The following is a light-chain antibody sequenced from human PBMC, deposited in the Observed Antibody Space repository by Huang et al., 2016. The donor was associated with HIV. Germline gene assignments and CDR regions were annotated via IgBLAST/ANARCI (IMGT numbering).Light chain of an antibody. V-gene: IGKV1-39*01. CDR2: SAS. CDR3: QQSYSALSS. J-gene: IGKJ5*01. Sequence: IQMTQSPTSLSASVGDRVSIVCWASQSRTTYLNWYQQKPGKAPKLLSSSASTLHSGVPSRYSGSGSGTEFTLTIRGLQLDDFATYYCQQSYSALSSFGPGTRL. CDR1: QSRTTY.